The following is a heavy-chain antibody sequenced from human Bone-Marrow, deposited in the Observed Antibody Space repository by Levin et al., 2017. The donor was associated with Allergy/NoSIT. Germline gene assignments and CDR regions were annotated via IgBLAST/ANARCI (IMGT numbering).Heavy chain of an antibody. D-gene: IGHD6-13*01. CDR1: GYTFTSYD. Sequence: ASVKVSCKASGYTFTSYDINWVRQATGQGLEWMGWMNPNSGNTGYAQKFQGRVTMTRNTSISTAYMEVSSLRSEDTAVYYCARPAAGTLYYYYGMDVWGQGTTVTVSS. V-gene: IGHV1-8*01. CDR2: MNPNSGNT. CDR3: ARPAAGTLYYYYGMDV. J-gene: IGHJ6*02.